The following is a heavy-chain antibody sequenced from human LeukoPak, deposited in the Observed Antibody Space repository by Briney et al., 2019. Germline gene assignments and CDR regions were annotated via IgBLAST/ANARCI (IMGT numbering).Heavy chain of an antibody. V-gene: IGHV3-23*01. D-gene: IGHD6-13*01. Sequence: GGSLRLSCAASGFTFSSYAMSWVRQAPGKGLEWVSTISGGGVTTYYADSVKGRLTISRDNSKNTVYLQMNSLRDDDTAVYYCAKGGYSSSWYAFNVWGQGTMVTVSS. CDR3: AKGGYSSSWYAFNV. J-gene: IGHJ3*01. CDR1: GFTFSSYA. CDR2: ISGGGVTT.